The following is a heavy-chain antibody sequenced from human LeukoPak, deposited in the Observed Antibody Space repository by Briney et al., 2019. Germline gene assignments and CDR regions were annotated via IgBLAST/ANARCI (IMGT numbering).Heavy chain of an antibody. CDR2: ISGNSGDT. V-gene: IGHV3/OR16-9*01. CDR3: AKLAYSSSSGDY. J-gene: IGHJ4*02. CDR1: GFTFSDSY. Sequence: GGSLRLTCAASGFTFSDSYMTWVRQAPGKGLEWLSYISGNSGDTNYADSVKGRFTISRDNAENSLYLQMNGLRAEDTAVYYCAKLAYSSSSGDYWGQGTLVTVSS. D-gene: IGHD6-13*01.